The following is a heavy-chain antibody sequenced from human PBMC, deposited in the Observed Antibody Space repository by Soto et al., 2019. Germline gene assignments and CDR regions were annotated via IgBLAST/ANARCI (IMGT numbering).Heavy chain of an antibody. Sequence: GSLRLSCAASGFTFSTICMNWVRQAPGRGLEWVSVIHSDGSTYYAESVRGRFTISRDKSKNTLFLQMNGLRVEDTAVYYCARVVVVIPPGYYYAMDVWGQGTTVTVSS. V-gene: IGHV3-66*01. CDR1: GFTFSTIC. CDR2: IHSDGST. J-gene: IGHJ6*02. CDR3: ARVVVVIPPGYYYAMDV. D-gene: IGHD3-22*01.